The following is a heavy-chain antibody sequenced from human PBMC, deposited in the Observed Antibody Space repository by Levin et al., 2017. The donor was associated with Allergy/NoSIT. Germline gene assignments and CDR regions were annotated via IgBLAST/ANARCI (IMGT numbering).Heavy chain of an antibody. CDR1: GFTFSSYA. J-gene: IGHJ4*02. CDR3: ARGRDIYGSNDY. Sequence: PGGSLRLSCAASGFTFSSYAMHWVRQAPGKGLEWVAVISYDGSNKYYADSVKGRFTISRDNSKNTLYLQMNSLRAEDTAVYYCARGRDIYGSNDYWGQGTLVTVSS. CDR2: ISYDGSNK. D-gene: IGHD3-16*01. V-gene: IGHV3-30-3*01.